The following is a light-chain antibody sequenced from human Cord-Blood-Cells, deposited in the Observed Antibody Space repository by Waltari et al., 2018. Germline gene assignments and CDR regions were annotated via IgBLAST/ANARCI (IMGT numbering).Light chain of an antibody. CDR2: AAS. Sequence: DIQMSQSTSSLSASVGDRVTITCRASQGISNYLAWYQQKPGKVPKLLIYAASTLPSGVPARFSGSGSGTDFTLTISSLQSEDVATYYCQKYNSAPLTFGGGTKLEIK. V-gene: IGKV1-27*01. CDR3: QKYNSAPLT. CDR1: QGISNY. J-gene: IGKJ4*01.